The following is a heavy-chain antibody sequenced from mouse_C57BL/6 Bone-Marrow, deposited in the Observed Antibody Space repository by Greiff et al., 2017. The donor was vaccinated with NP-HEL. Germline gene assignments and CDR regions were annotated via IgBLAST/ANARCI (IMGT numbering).Heavy chain of an antibody. CDR2: IDPSDSYT. CDR1: GYTFTSYW. V-gene: IGHV1-50*01. Sequence: QVQLQQPGAELVKPGASVKLSCKASGYTFTSYWMQWVKQRPGQGLEWIGEIDPSDSYTNYNQKFKGKATLTVDTASSTAYMQLSSLTSADSAVYYCAREFYYRKSVAWFAYWGQGTLVTVSA. J-gene: IGHJ3*01. D-gene: IGHD2-12*01. CDR3: AREFYYRKSVAWFAY.